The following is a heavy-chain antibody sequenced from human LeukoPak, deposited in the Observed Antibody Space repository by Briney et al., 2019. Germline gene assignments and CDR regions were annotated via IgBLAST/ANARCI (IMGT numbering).Heavy chain of an antibody. CDR1: GFTFSSYS. Sequence: GGSLRLSCAASGFTFSSYSMNWVRQAPGKGLEWVSSISSSSSYIYYADSVKGRFTICRDNAKNSLYLQMNSLRAEDTAVYYCARVLGQLVDYWGQGTLVTVSS. J-gene: IGHJ4*02. CDR3: ARVLGQLVDY. D-gene: IGHD6-6*01. CDR2: ISSSSSYI. V-gene: IGHV3-21*01.